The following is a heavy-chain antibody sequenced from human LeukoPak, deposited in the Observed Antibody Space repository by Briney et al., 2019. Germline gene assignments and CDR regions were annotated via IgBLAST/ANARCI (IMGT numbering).Heavy chain of an antibody. D-gene: IGHD5-12*01. V-gene: IGHV1-46*01. J-gene: IGHJ4*02. CDR3: ARGVATVSFDY. Sequence: ASVKVSCKASGYTFTSNYIHWMRQAPGQGLEWMGIINPSGGSTSYAQKFQGRVTMTRDTSTSTVYMELSSLRSEDTAVYYCARGVATVSFDYWGQGTLVTVSS. CDR2: INPSGGST. CDR1: GYTFTSNY.